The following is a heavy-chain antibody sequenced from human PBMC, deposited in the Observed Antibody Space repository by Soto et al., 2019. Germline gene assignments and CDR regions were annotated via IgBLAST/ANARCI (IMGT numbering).Heavy chain of an antibody. V-gene: IGHV3-30*18. D-gene: IGHD5-18*01. J-gene: IGHJ4*02. Sequence: PGGSLRLSCAASGFTFSSYGMHWVRQAPGKGLEWVAVISYDGSNKYYADSVKGRFTISRDNSKNTLYLQMNSLRAEDTAVYYCAKEQPGYSYGPFVYWGQGTLVTVSS. CDR1: GFTFSSYG. CDR3: AKEQPGYSYGPFVY. CDR2: ISYDGSNK.